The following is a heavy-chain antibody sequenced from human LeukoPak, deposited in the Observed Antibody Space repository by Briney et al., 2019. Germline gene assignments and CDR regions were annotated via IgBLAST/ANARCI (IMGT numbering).Heavy chain of an antibody. D-gene: IGHD4-17*01. CDR2: INYSGST. J-gene: IGHJ4*02. CDR1: GGCNSSYY. V-gene: IGHV4-59*01. CDR3: AREGCQDYVSFDH. Sequence: SETLSLTCTVSGGCNSSYYWSWIRQPPGKGLEWIGYINYSGSTNYNPSLKSRVTMSVDTSKNQFSLKLSSVTAADTAMYYCAREGCQDYVSFDHWGQGSLVTVSS.